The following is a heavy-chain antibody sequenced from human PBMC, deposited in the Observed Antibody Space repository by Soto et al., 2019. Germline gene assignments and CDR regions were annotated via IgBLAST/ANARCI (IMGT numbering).Heavy chain of an antibody. CDR1: GFTFNTYV. CDR3: SRRARTATTNWCAFDV. J-gene: IGHJ3*01. Sequence: EVQLLESGGGLVQPGGSLRLSCAASGFTFNTYVMNWVRQAPGKGLEWVSIISYSADKTHYADSVKGRFTISRDNSRDTLFLQLNSLRADDAAVYYCSRRARTATTNWCAFDVWGQGTLVTVSS. D-gene: IGHD1-7*01. V-gene: IGHV3-23*01. CDR2: ISYSADKT.